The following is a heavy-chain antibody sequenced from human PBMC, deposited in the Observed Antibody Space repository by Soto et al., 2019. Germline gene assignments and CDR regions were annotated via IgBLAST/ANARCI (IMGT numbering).Heavy chain of an antibody. CDR2: INHSGGT. CDR1: GGSFSGYY. D-gene: IGHD2-2*01. CDR3: ARYHRLSDAFDI. V-gene: IGHV4-34*01. Sequence: SETLSLTCAVYGGSFSGYYWSWIRQPPGKGLEWIGEINHSGGTNYNPSLKSRVTISVDTSKNQFSLKLSSVTAADTAVYYCARYHRLSDAFDIWGQGTMVTVSS. J-gene: IGHJ3*02.